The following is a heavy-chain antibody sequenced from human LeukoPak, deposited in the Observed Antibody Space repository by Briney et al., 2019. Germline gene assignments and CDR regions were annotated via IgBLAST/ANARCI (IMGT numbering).Heavy chain of an antibody. CDR3: ARCLGFLIGSTWYPDAFDI. D-gene: IGHD6-13*01. J-gene: IGHJ3*02. CDR2: VYHVGTT. Sequence: PSETLSLTCTVSGYSISSGYFWGWIRQPPGKGLEWIGVYHVGTTDNNPSLKSRVTISVDTSNNQMSLKLSSVTAADTAVYYCARCLGFLIGSTWYPDAFDIWGQGTVVTVSS. V-gene: IGHV4-38-2*02. CDR1: GYSISSGYF.